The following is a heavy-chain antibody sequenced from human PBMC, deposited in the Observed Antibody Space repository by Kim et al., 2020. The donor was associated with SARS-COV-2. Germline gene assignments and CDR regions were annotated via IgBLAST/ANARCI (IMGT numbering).Heavy chain of an antibody. D-gene: IGHD4-17*01. V-gene: IGHV5-51*01. CDR1: GYSFTSYW. CDR3: ARQLTTVTTLYWFDP. Sequence: GESLKISCKGSGYSFTSYWIGWVRQMPGKGLEWMGIIYPGDSDTRYSPSFQGQVTISADKSISTAYLQWSSLKASDTAMYYCARQLTTVTTLYWFDPWGQGTLVTVSS. J-gene: IGHJ5*02. CDR2: IYPGDSDT.